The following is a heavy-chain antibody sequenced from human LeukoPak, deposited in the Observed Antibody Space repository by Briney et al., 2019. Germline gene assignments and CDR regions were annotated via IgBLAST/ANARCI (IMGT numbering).Heavy chain of an antibody. CDR1: GGSISSYY. D-gene: IGHD6-25*01. Sequence: PSETLSLTCTVSGGSISSYYWTWIRQPPGKGLEWIGYIYYSGSTNYNPSLKSRVTTSVDTSKNQFSLKLSSVTAADTAVYYCARMSRGAPAINFDYWGQGTLVTVSS. J-gene: IGHJ4*02. CDR3: ARMSRGAPAINFDY. V-gene: IGHV4-59*08. CDR2: IYYSGST.